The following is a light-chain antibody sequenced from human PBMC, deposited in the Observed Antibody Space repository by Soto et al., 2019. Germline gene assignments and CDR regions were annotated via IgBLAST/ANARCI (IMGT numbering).Light chain of an antibody. V-gene: IGKV1-27*01. CDR1: QGIATN. J-gene: IGKJ4*01. CDR2: AAS. Sequence: DIQMTQSPSSLSASEGVRVTITCRASQGIATNLAWYQQKPGKVPKLLIYAASALQPGVPSRFSGSGSGTDFTLTISSLQPEYVATYYCQNYNRAPFTFGGGTKVEIK. CDR3: QNYNRAPFT.